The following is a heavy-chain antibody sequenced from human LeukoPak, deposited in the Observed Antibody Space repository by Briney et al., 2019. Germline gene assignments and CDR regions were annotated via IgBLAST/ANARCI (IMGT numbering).Heavy chain of an antibody. Sequence: PGGSLRLSCAVSGYTFSSYALGWVRQAPGKGLEWVTVIWYDGSNKYYADSVKGRFTISRDNSKNTLYLQMNSLRAEDTAVYYCARGAYCSDDSCPGAFDIWGQGTMVTVSS. J-gene: IGHJ3*02. V-gene: IGHV3-33*08. CDR3: ARGAYCSDDSCPGAFDI. D-gene: IGHD2-15*01. CDR2: IWYDGSNK. CDR1: GYTFSSYA.